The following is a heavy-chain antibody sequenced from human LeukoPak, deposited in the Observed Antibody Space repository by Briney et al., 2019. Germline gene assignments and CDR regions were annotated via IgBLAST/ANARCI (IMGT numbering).Heavy chain of an antibody. CDR3: ARILRWELLYYFDY. D-gene: IGHD1-26*01. V-gene: IGHV4-4*02. CDR1: GGSISSSNW. Sequence: PSGTLSLTCAVSGGSISSSNWWSWVRQPPGKGLEWIGEIYHSGSTNYNPSLKSRVTISVDTSKNQFSLKLSSVTAADTAVYYCARILRWELLYYFDYWGQGTLVTVSS. CDR2: IYHSGST. J-gene: IGHJ4*02.